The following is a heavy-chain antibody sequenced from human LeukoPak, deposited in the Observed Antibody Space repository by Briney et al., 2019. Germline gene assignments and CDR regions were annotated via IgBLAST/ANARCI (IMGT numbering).Heavy chain of an antibody. D-gene: IGHD6-6*01. CDR3: ARGRGNLIAARLDY. Sequence: SETLSLTCTVSGYSINSGYYWGWIRQPPGKGLEWIGSFYHSGSTYFNPSLKSRVTISVDTSKNQFSLKLSSVTAADTAVYYCARGRGNLIAARLDYWGQGTLVTVSS. CDR2: FYHSGST. V-gene: IGHV4-38-2*02. CDR1: GYSINSGYY. J-gene: IGHJ4*02.